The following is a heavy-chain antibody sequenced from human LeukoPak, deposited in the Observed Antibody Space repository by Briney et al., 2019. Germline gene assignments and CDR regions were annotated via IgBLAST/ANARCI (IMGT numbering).Heavy chain of an antibody. D-gene: IGHD6-19*01. J-gene: IGHJ4*02. CDR3: ARGAGSSGWLGFDY. Sequence: SVKVSCKASGGTFSSYAISWVRQAPGQGLKWMGGIIPIFGTANYAQKFQGRVTITADESTSTAYMELSSLRSEDTAVYYCARGAGSSGWLGFDYWGQGTLVTVSS. CDR2: IIPIFGTA. V-gene: IGHV1-69*13. CDR1: GGTFSSYA.